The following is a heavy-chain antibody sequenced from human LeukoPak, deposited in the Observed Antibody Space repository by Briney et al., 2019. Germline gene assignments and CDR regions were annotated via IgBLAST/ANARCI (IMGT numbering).Heavy chain of an antibody. CDR1: GFTFSSYG. V-gene: IGHV3-23*01. D-gene: IGHD3-16*01. CDR2: ISGSGGST. Sequence: GGSLRLSCAASGFTFSSYGMSWVRQAPGKGLEWVSAISGSGGSTYYADSVKGRFTISRDNSKNTLYLQMNSLRAEDTAVYYCARDLKRSRARWENLGLDPWGQGTLVTVSS. CDR3: ARDLKRSRARWENLGLDP. J-gene: IGHJ5*02.